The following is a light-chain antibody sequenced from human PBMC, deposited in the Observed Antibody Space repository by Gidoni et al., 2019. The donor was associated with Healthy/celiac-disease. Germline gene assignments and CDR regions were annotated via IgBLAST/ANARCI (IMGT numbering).Light chain of an antibody. CDR2: GAS. Sequence: EIVMTQSPATLSVSPGERATLSCRASQSVSSNLAWYQQKPGQAPRLLIYGASTRATGIPARFSGSGSGTEFTLTISSLQSEDFAVYYCQQYNNWPEETFGPXTKVDIK. V-gene: IGKV3-15*01. CDR1: QSVSSN. CDR3: QQYNNWPEET. J-gene: IGKJ3*01.